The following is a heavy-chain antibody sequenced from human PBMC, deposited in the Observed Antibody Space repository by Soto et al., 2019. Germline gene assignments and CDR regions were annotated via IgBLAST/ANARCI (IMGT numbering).Heavy chain of an antibody. V-gene: IGHV3-23*01. CDR2: ISGSGGST. D-gene: IGHD1-1*01. CDR1: GFTFSSYA. CDR3: AKVPSPGHNWESGANDS. J-gene: IGHJ5*01. Sequence: GGSLRLSCAASGFTFSSYAMSWVRQAPGKGLEWVSAISGSGGSTYYADSVKGRFTITRDNSKNTLYLQMNSLRAEDTAVYYCAKVPSPGHNWESGANDSWGQGTLVTVSS.